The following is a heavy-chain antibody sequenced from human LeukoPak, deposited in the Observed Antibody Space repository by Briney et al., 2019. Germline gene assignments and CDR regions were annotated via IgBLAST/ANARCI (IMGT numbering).Heavy chain of an antibody. Sequence: PSETLSLTCTVSGGSISTNYWSWIRQPAGKGLEWIGRIYNSGNTNYSPSLESRVTMSADTSKNQFSLKPSSVTAADTAVYYCARSSFDGSGYYLFDYWGQGTLVTVSS. CDR1: GGSISTNY. CDR3: ARSSFDGSGYYLFDY. D-gene: IGHD3-22*01. V-gene: IGHV4-4*07. J-gene: IGHJ4*02. CDR2: IYNSGNT.